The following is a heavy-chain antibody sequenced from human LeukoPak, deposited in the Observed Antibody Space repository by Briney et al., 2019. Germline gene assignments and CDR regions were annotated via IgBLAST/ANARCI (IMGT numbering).Heavy chain of an antibody. J-gene: IGHJ4*02. D-gene: IGHD6-13*01. CDR3: ARERGYSSSWFY. CDR2: INHSGST. CDR1: GGSFSGYY. Sequence: SETLSVTCAFYGGSFSGYYWSCIRQPPGKGLEWIGEINHSGSTNYNPSLKSRVTISVDTSKNQFSLKLSSVTAADTAVYYCARERGYSSSWFYWGQGTLVTVSS. V-gene: IGHV4-34*01.